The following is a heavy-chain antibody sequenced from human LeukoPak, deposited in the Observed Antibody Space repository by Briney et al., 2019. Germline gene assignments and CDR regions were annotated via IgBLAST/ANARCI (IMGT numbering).Heavy chain of an antibody. J-gene: IGHJ4*02. Sequence: SETLSLTCTVSGGSISSSSYYWGWIRQPPGKGLEWIGSIYYSGSTYYNPSLKSRVTISVDTSKNQFSLKLSSVTAADTAVYYCARLRSYSSSSGGFDYWGQGTLVTVSS. CDR3: ARLRSYSSSSGGFDY. CDR2: IYYSGST. V-gene: IGHV4-39*01. D-gene: IGHD6-6*01. CDR1: GGSISSSSYY.